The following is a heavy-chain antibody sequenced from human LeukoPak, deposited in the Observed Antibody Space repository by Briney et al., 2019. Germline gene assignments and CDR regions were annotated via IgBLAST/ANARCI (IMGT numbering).Heavy chain of an antibody. Sequence: SETLSLTCAVYGGSFSGYYWSWIRQPPGKGLEWIGEINHSGSTNYNPSLKSRVTISVDTSKNQFSLKLSSVTAADTAVYYCARVPYCSSTSCYSMLFDIWGQGTMVTVSS. CDR2: INHSGST. CDR3: ARVPYCSSTSCYSMLFDI. CDR1: GGSFSGYY. D-gene: IGHD2-2*01. V-gene: IGHV4-34*01. J-gene: IGHJ3*02.